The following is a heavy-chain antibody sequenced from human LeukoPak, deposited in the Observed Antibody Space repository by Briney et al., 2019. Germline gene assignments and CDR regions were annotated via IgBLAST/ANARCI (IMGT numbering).Heavy chain of an antibody. CDR3: ARAGITTTGPLFQH. Sequence: GGSLRLSCAASGFTFSSYSMNWVRQAPGKGLEWVSYISSSSSTIYYADSVEGRFTISRDNAKSSLYLQMNSLRAEDTAVYYCARAGITTTGPLFQHWGQGTLVTVSS. J-gene: IGHJ1*01. D-gene: IGHD6-13*01. CDR1: GFTFSSYS. V-gene: IGHV3-48*01. CDR2: ISSSSSTI.